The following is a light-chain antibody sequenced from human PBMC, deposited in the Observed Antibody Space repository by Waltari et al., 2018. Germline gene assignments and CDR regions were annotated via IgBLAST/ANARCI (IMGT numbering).Light chain of an antibody. CDR2: WAS. J-gene: IGKJ3*01. CDR1: QTGLDPSNNKNY. V-gene: IGKV4-1*01. CDR3: QQYYTVPVS. Sequence: DIVMTQSPDSLAVSLGERATINCQSSQTGLDPSNNKNYLAWYQQKSGHPPKVLVYWASTRESGVPDRFSGSGSGTDFTLTIDNLQADDVAIYYCQQYYTVPVSFGPGTTVDLK.